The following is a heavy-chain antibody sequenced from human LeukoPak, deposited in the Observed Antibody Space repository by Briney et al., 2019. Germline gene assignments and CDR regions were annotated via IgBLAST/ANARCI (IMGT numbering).Heavy chain of an antibody. CDR2: IYHSGST. J-gene: IGHJ4*02. CDR3: ASFIAAAGSMHYFDY. Sequence: SETLSLTCTVSGGSINSGGYYWSWIRQPPGKGLEWIGYIYHSGSTYYNPSLKSRVTISVDRSKNQFSLKLSSVTAADTAVYYCASFIAAAGSMHYFDYWGQGTLVTVSS. D-gene: IGHD6-13*01. V-gene: IGHV4-30-2*01. CDR1: GGSINSGGYY.